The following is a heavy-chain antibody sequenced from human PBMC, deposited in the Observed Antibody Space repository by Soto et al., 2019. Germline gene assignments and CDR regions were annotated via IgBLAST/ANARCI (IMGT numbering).Heavy chain of an antibody. CDR1: GYTFTRYT. D-gene: IGHD2-15*01. Sequence: QVKLVQSGAEVKKPGASVKISCKASGYTFTRYTMNWLRQAPGQRLEWMGWINPDNGNTKSSQKFQDRVIITRDTSASTAYMDLSSLRSEDTAVYYCARGIATGQLDPWGQGTLVTVSS. V-gene: IGHV1-3*01. CDR2: INPDNGNT. J-gene: IGHJ5*02. CDR3: ARGIATGQLDP.